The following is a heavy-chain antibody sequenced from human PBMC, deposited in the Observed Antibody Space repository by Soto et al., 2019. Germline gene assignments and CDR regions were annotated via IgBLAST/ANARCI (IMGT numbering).Heavy chain of an antibody. CDR1: GYTFTSYG. CDR3: ARDLGLYYDSSGYYGENDAFDI. J-gene: IGHJ3*02. CDR2: ISAYNGNT. D-gene: IGHD3-22*01. Sequence: QVQLVQSGAEVKKPGASVKVSCKASGYTFTSYGISWVRQAPGQGLEWMGWISAYNGNTNYAQKLQGRVTMTTDTSTSTVYMELRSLRSDDAAVYYCARDLGLYYDSSGYYGENDAFDIWGQGTMVTVSS. V-gene: IGHV1-18*04.